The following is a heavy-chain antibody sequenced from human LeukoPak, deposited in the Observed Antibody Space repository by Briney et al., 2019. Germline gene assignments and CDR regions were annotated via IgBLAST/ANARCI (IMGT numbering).Heavy chain of an antibody. CDR2: INHSGST. V-gene: IGHV4-34*01. Sequence: PSETLSLTCAVYGVSFSDYYWTWIRQPPWKGLEWIGEINHSGSTNYNPSLKSRVTISVDTSKNQFSLKLSSVTAADTAVYYCARGTYYYDSSGHEAPDAFGIWGQGTMVTVSS. CDR1: GVSFSDYY. J-gene: IGHJ3*02. CDR3: ARGTYYYDSSGHEAPDAFGI. D-gene: IGHD3-22*01.